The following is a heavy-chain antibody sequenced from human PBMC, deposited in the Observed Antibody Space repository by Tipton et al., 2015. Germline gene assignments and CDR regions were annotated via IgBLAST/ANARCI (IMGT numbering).Heavy chain of an antibody. Sequence: TLSLTCTVSGDSISSGGYYWTWIRQHPVRGLEWIGYIYNTGSVYYNPSLQSRLSISIDTSKDQFSLTLNSVTAADTAVYYCARVPFDYFDYWGQGILVTVSS. V-gene: IGHV4-31*03. CDR3: ARVPFDYFDY. CDR1: GDSISSGGYY. J-gene: IGHJ4*02. CDR2: IYNTGSV.